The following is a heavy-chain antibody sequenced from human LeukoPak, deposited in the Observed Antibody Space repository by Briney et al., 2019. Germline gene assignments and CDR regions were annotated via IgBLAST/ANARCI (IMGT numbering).Heavy chain of an antibody. J-gene: IGHJ4*02. CDR1: GGSFSGYY. D-gene: IGHD6-13*01. Sequence: PSETLSLTCAVYGGSFSGYYWSWIRQPPGKGLEWIGEINHSGSTNYNPSLKSRVTISVDTSKNQFSLKLSSVTAADTAVYYCPGVNRPAAAGISGADNGGQGTLVTVSP. CDR2: INHSGST. CDR3: PGVNRPAAAGISGADN. V-gene: IGHV4-34*01.